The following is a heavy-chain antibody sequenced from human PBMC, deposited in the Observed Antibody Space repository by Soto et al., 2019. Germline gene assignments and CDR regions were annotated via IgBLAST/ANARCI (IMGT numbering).Heavy chain of an antibody. J-gene: IGHJ4*02. V-gene: IGHV1-18*01. D-gene: IGHD4-17*01. CDR2: ISAYTGNT. CDR1: GYIFNSFG. Sequence: QVQLVQSGGEVKKPGASVKVSCKASGYIFNSFGISWVRQAPGQGLEWMGWISAYTGNTKYAQNFQGRVTMTTDTSTSTAYMELRSLRSDDTAVYYCARRWTTGYIDYWGQGTLVTLSS. CDR3: ARRWTTGYIDY.